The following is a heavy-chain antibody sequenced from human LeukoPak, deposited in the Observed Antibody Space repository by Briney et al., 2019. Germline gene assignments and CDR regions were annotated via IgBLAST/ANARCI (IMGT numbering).Heavy chain of an antibody. CDR1: GYTFTGYY. CDR2: INPNSGGT. V-gene: IGHV1-2*06. Sequence: ASVKVSCKASGYTFTGYYMHWVRQAPGQGLEWMGRINPNSGGTNYAQKFQGRVTMTRDTSTSTAYMELSRLRSDDTAVYYCAREKDDYGDYRRFDYWGQGTLVTVSS. D-gene: IGHD4-17*01. CDR3: AREKDDYGDYRRFDY. J-gene: IGHJ4*02.